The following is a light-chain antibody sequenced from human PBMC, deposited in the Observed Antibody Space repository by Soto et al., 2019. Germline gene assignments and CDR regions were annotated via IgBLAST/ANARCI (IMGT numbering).Light chain of an antibody. CDR2: EDS. CDR1: SSDVGNYKL. Sequence: QSVLTQPASVSGSPGQSITISCTGTSSDVGNYKLVSWYQQHPDKAPKLMIYEDSQRPSGVSNRFSGSKSGNTASLTISGLQAEDEGDYYCSSYVGSNNFPYVFGTGTKVNVL. J-gene: IGLJ1*01. CDR3: SSYVGSNNFPYV. V-gene: IGLV2-23*02.